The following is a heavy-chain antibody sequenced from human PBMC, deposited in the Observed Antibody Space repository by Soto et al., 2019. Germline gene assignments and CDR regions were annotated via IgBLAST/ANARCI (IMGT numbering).Heavy chain of an antibody. CDR3: ASDDSHDAFDI. V-gene: IGHV4-59*01. CDR1: GGSISSYY. CDR2: IYYSGST. D-gene: IGHD3-22*01. Sequence: PSETLSLTCTVSGGSISSYYWSWTRQPPGKGLEWIGYIYYSGSTNYNPSLKSRVTISVDTSKNQFSLKLSSVTAADTAVYYCASDDSHDAFDIWGQGTMVTVSS. J-gene: IGHJ3*02.